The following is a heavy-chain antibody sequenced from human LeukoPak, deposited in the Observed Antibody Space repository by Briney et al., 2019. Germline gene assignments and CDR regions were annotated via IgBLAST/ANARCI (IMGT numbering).Heavy chain of an antibody. D-gene: IGHD6-19*01. CDR2: INPNINPNSGGT. Sequence: ASVKVSCKASGYTFTGYYMHWVRRAPGQGLEWMGWINPNINPNSGGTNFAQKFQGRVTMTRDTSISTAYMELNRLTSDDTAVYYCARDGAAVAIDAFDIWGQGTMVTVSS. V-gene: IGHV1-2*02. CDR1: GYTFTGYY. CDR3: ARDGAAVAIDAFDI. J-gene: IGHJ3*02.